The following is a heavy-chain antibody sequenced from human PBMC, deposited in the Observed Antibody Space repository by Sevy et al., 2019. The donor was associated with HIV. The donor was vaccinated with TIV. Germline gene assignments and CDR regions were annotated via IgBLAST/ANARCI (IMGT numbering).Heavy chain of an antibody. V-gene: IGHV1-24*01. CDR1: GYTLTQLS. Sequence: ASVKVSCKVSGYTLTQLSMHWVRQAPGKGLEWMGSFDPEDGETVYAQKFQGRVTMTEDTSTDTAYMGLSSLRSEDTAIYYCATTKDYYESSGSPFDYWGQGTLVTVSS. CDR2: FDPEDGET. CDR3: ATTKDYYESSGSPFDY. J-gene: IGHJ4*02. D-gene: IGHD3-22*01.